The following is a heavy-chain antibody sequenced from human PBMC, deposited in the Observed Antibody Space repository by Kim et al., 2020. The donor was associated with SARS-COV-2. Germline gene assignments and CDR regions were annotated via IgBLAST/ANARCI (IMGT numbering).Heavy chain of an antibody. CDR2: ISGDSHYI. Sequence: GGSLRLSCVASGFFLSTDSMHWVRLAPGKGLEWVSSISGDSHYIYYADSVRGRLTISRDNAKKSLYLQMNSLGAVDTAVYYCASGPLKGGMDVWGQGIKVTVSS. V-gene: IGHV3-21*01. J-gene: IGHJ6*02. CDR3: ASGPLKGGMDV. CDR1: GFFLSTDS.